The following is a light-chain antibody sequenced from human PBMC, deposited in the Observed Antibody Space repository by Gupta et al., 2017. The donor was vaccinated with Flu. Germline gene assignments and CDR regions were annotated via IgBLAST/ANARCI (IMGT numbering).Light chain of an antibody. Sequence: PASLSLSAGERATLSCRASESVSSYLDWYQQRPGKAPRLLIYDASNRATGIPARFSGSGSGPDFTLTISSLEPEDFAVYYCQQRSSWPWTFGQGTKVEIK. CDR1: ESVSSY. CDR3: QQRSSWPWT. V-gene: IGKV3-11*01. J-gene: IGKJ1*01. CDR2: DAS.